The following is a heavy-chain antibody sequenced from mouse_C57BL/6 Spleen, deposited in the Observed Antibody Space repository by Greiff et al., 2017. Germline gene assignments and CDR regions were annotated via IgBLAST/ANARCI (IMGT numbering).Heavy chain of an antibody. J-gene: IGHJ3*01. Sequence: EVQVVESGAELVRPGASVKLSCTASGFNIKDDYMHWVKQRPEQGLEWIGWIDPENGDTEYASKFQGKATITADTSSNTAYLQLSSLTSEDTAVYYCTASYDYDGAWFAYWGQGTLVTVSA. CDR2: IDPENGDT. D-gene: IGHD2-4*01. CDR3: TASYDYDGAWFAY. V-gene: IGHV14-4*01. CDR1: GFNIKDDY.